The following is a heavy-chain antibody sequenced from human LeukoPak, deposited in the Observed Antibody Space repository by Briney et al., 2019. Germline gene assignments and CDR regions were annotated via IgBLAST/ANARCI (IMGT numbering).Heavy chain of an antibody. V-gene: IGHV4-39*01. D-gene: IGHD6-13*01. CDR3: ARLEDSSSWSVWFDP. CDR2: IYYSGST. CDR1: GGSISSSSYY. Sequence: SETLSLTCTVSGGSISSSSYYWGWIRQPPGKGLEWIGSIYYSGSTYYNPSLKSRVTISVDTSKNQSSLKLSSVTAADTAVYYCARLEDSSSWSVWFDPWGQGTLVTVSS. J-gene: IGHJ5*02.